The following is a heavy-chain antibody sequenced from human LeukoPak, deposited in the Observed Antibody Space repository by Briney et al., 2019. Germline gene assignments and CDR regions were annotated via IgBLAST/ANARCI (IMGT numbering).Heavy chain of an antibody. CDR2: ISTYTGYS. V-gene: IGHV1-18*01. CDR3: AKNSSGGYSDY. Sequence: ASVKVSCKASGYTFTSSGIIWVRQAPGQGLEWMGWISTYTGYSKYAQNLQGRVTMTADTSTSTAYMELSSLRSDDTAVYYCAKNSSGGYSDYWGQGTLSTVSS. CDR1: GYTFTSSG. J-gene: IGHJ4*02. D-gene: IGHD6-19*01.